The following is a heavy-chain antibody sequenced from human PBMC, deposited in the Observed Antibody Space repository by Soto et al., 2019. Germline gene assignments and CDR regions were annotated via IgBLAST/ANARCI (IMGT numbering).Heavy chain of an antibody. CDR3: ATQLGSWDYFDY. J-gene: IGHJ4*02. D-gene: IGHD1-26*01. Sequence: SETLSLTCTVSGGSISSYYWSWIRQPPGKGLEWIGYIYYSGSTNYNPSLKSRVTISVDTSKNQFSLKLSSVTAADTAVYYCATQLGSWDYFDYWGQGTLVTVSS. V-gene: IGHV4-59*08. CDR2: IYYSGST. CDR1: GGSISSYY.